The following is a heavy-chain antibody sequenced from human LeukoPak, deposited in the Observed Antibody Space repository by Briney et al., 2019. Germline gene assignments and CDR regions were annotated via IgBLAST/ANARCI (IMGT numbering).Heavy chain of an antibody. CDR1: GGSFRGYY. CDR2: INHSGST. Sequence: SETLSLTCAVYGGSFRGYYWGWIRQPPGEGLEGVGEINHSGSTNYNPSLKSRVTISVDTSKNQFSLKLSSVTAADTAVYYCARLGTGYYYYMDVWGKGTTVTISS. J-gene: IGHJ6*03. CDR3: ARLGTGYYYYMDV. V-gene: IGHV4-34*01. D-gene: IGHD1-1*01.